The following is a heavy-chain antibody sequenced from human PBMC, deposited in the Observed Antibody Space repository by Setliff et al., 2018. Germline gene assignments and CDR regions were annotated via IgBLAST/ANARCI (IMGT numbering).Heavy chain of an antibody. V-gene: IGHV4-34*01. CDR1: GGSFSGYY. Sequence: PSETLSLTCAVYGGSFSGYYWTWIRQPPGKGLEWIGEINHSGSSNYNPSLKSRVTISVDTSKNQFSVKLSSVTAADTAVYYCARGLVTIFGVVIMSPPWFDPWGQGTLVTVSS. D-gene: IGHD3-3*01. CDR3: ARGLVTIFGVVIMSPPWFDP. J-gene: IGHJ5*02. CDR2: INHSGSS.